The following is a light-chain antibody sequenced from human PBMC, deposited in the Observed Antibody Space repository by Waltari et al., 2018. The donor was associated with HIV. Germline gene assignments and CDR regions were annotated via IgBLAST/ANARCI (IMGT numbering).Light chain of an antibody. Sequence: QSVLTQPPSVSEAPRQRVTISCSGSSSNIGNNAVNWYQQVPGKAPKLLIYYAHLLSSVVSDLFTGSKSGISASLAIRGLQSEDEAEYYCAAWDDYLNGYVFGSGTKVTVL. CDR3: AAWDDYLNGYV. CDR1: SSNIGNNA. CDR2: YAH. V-gene: IGLV1-36*01. J-gene: IGLJ1*01.